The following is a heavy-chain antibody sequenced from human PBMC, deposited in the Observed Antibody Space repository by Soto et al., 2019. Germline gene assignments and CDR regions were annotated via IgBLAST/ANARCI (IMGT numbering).Heavy chain of an antibody. D-gene: IGHD5-12*01. J-gene: IGHJ4*02. CDR3: ARVQMATLYFDS. CDR2: VYYSGTH. Sequence: PSETLSLTCTVSGSSISGFYWSWVRQPPGRGLEWIGYVYYSGTHNYNPSLKSRLTISIDTSKNQFSLKLSSVTAADTAVYYCARVQMATLYFDSWGQGTLGTVSS. CDR1: GSSISGFY. V-gene: IGHV4-59*01.